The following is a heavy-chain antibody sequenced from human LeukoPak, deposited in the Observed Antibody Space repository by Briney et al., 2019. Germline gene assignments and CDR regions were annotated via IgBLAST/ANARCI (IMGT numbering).Heavy chain of an antibody. CDR1: GFTFSSYA. Sequence: GGSLRLSCAASGFTFSSYAMYWVRQAPGKGLEWLSGISGSGGSTYFADSVKGRFTISRDNSKNTVYLQMNSLRAGDTAVYYCAKTTTGCSSGRYPGWPVDYWGEGTLVTVSS. V-gene: IGHV3-23*01. J-gene: IGHJ4*02. CDR3: AKTTTGCSSGRYPGWPVDY. D-gene: IGHD6-19*01. CDR2: ISGSGGST.